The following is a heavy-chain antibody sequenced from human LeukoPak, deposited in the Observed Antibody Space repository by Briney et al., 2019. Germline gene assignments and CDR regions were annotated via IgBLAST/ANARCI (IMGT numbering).Heavy chain of an antibody. CDR1: GGSIDSYY. V-gene: IGHV4-59*01. J-gene: IGHJ4*02. CDR2: IYYTGGT. D-gene: IGHD2-2*01. Sequence: SETLSLTCTVSGGSIDSYYWSWIRQPPGKGLEWIGYIYYTGGTEYHPSLKSRVTISLDTSKNQFSLKLTSVTAADTAVYYCARVYQSAEYYFDYCGQGNLVSVSS. CDR3: ARVYQSAEYYFDY.